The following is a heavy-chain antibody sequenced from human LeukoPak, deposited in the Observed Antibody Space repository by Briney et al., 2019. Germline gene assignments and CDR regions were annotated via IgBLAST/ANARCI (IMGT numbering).Heavy chain of an antibody. V-gene: IGHV4-34*01. D-gene: IGHD3-22*01. CDR1: GGSFSGYY. Sequence: SETLSLTCAVYGGSFSGYYWSWIRQPPGKGLEWIGEINHSGSTNYNPSLKGRVTISVDTSRNQFSLKLSSVTAADTAVYYCARRPHYYDSSGYPNWGQGTLVTVSS. CDR2: INHSGST. J-gene: IGHJ4*02. CDR3: ARRPHYYDSSGYPN.